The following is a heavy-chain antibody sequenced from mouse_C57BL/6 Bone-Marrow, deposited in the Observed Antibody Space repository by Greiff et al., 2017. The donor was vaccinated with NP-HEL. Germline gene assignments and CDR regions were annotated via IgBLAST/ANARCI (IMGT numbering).Heavy chain of an antibody. D-gene: IGHD1-1*01. CDR2: IRSKSNNYAT. J-gene: IGHJ1*03. CDR1: GFSFNTYA. V-gene: IGHV10-1*01. CDR3: VSFSSYEYFDV. Sequence: DVKLVESGGGLVQPKGSLKLSCAASGFSFNTYAMNWVRQAPGKGLEWVARIRSKSNNYATYYADSVKDRFTISRDDSESMLYLQMNNLKAEDTAMYYCVSFSSYEYFDVWGTGTTVTVSS.